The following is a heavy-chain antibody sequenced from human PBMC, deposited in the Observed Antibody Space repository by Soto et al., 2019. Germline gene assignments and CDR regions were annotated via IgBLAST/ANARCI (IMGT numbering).Heavy chain of an antibody. CDR3: GKGRSYYYYYGVDV. Sequence: PGGSLRLSCAASGFTFRSYAMSWVRQAPGKGLEWVSDIIDSGGSTYYADSVKGRFTISRDNSKSTLYLQMNSLRAEDTAVYYCGKGRSYYYYYGVDVWGQGTTVTVSS. CDR1: GFTFRSYA. CDR2: IIDSGGST. D-gene: IGHD1-26*01. J-gene: IGHJ6*02. V-gene: IGHV3-23*01.